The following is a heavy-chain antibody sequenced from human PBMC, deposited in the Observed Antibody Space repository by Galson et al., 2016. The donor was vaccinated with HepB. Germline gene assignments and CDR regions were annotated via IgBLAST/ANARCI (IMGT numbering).Heavy chain of an antibody. CDR3: VKGEGSCSSINCYTWGLNG. J-gene: IGHJ6*02. Sequence: SLRLSCAASGFTFGNYAITWVRQAPGKGLEWVSTISGGGGSAYYADAVKGRFAVSRDNSNNTLHLQMNSLRVEDSARYYCVKGEGSCSSINCYTWGLNGWGQGTTVAVSS. D-gene: IGHD2-2*02. CDR1: GFTFGNYA. CDR2: ISGGGGSA. V-gene: IGHV3-23*01.